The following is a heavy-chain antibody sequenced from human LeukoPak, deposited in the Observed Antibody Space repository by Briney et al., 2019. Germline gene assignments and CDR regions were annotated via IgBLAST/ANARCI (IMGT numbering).Heavy chain of an antibody. V-gene: IGHV3-74*01. D-gene: IGHD1-26*01. Sequence: PGGSLRLSCPASGFTSSSYWMHGVRQPQAKGLVRVSRINSDGRDTRYADSVKGRFTISRDNAKNTLSLEMNSLRVEDAAVYFCARGGSPPEARGDVFDIWGEGTMVTVS. CDR1: GFTSSSYW. CDR3: ARGGSPPEARGDVFDI. CDR2: INSDGRDT. J-gene: IGHJ3*02.